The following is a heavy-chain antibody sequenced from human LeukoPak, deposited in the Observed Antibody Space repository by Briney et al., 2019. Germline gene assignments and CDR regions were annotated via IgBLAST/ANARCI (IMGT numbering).Heavy chain of an antibody. D-gene: IGHD3/OR15-3a*01. V-gene: IGHV3-21*01. CDR3: ARDPSDWGSGAFDI. Sequence: SVKGRFTISRDNAKNSLYLQMNSLRVEDTAVYYCARDPSDWGSGAFDIWGQGTMVTVSS. J-gene: IGHJ3*02.